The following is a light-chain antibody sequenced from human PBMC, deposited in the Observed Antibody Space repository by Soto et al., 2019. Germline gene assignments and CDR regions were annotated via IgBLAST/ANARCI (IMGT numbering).Light chain of an antibody. CDR3: QQYNNWPPIT. J-gene: IGKJ5*01. CDR1: QSVTSS. Sequence: EVVLTQSPATLSLSPGDRATLSCRASQSVTSSLAWFQQKPGQAPRLLIYDVSRRATAIPARFSGSGSGTEFTLTISSLQSEDFAVYYCQQYNNWPPITFGQGTRLAIK. CDR2: DVS. V-gene: IGKV3D-15*01.